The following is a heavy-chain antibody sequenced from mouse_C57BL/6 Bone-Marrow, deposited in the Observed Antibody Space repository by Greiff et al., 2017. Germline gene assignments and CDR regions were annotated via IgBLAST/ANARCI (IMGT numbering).Heavy chain of an antibody. D-gene: IGHD1-3*01. CDR3: AIYWFLVTLYAMDY. Sequence: QVQLKESGPGLVQPSQSLSITCTVSGFSLTSYGVHWVRQSPGKGLEWLGVIWSGGSTDYNAAFISRLSISKDNSKSQVFFKMNSLQADDTAIYYCAIYWFLVTLYAMDYWGQGTSVTVSS. V-gene: IGHV2-2*01. CDR2: IWSGGST. CDR1: GFSLTSYG. J-gene: IGHJ4*01.